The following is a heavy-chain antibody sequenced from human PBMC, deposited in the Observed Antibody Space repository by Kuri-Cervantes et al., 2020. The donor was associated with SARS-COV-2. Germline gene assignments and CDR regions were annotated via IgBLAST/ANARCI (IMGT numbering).Heavy chain of an antibody. D-gene: IGHD4-17*01. CDR2: ISSSSSTI. Sequence: GGSLRLSCAASGFTFSSYSMNWVRQAPGKGLEWVSYISSSSSTIYYADSVKGRFTISRDNAKNSLYLQMNSLRAEGTAVYYCARGFPTVTTWLGYYYYGMDVWGQGTTVTVSS. V-gene: IGHV3-48*01. CDR1: GFTFSSYS. J-gene: IGHJ6*02. CDR3: ARGFPTVTTWLGYYYYGMDV.